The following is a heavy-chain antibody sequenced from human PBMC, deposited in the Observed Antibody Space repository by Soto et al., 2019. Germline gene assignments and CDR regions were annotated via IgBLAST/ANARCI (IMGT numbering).Heavy chain of an antibody. CDR2: IVPIYRTA. J-gene: IGHJ4*02. V-gene: IGHV1-69*01. D-gene: IGHD6-13*01. CDR1: GGTFSSYR. CDR3: ARDSGAKLSSS. Sequence: QVQLVQSGAEMRRPGSSVKVSCKASGGTFSSYRINWVRQAPGQGLEWVGGIVPIYRTADYEQKFQGRVTITADESARTAYMELRGLKSQDTAVYYCARDSGAKLSSSWGQGTLVTVSS.